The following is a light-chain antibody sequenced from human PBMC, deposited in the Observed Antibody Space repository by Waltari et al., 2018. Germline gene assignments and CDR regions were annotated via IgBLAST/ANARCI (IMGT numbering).Light chain of an antibody. V-gene: IGKV3-20*01. Sequence: EIVLTQSPGTLSLSPGERATLSCRASQTVRTTYLAWYQQKPGQAPTLPVYGASSRATGIPDRFSGRGSGTDFSRTISSLEPEDFAVYYCQQYDVSPLTFGGGTKVEIK. J-gene: IGKJ4*01. CDR1: QTVRTTY. CDR3: QQYDVSPLT. CDR2: GAS.